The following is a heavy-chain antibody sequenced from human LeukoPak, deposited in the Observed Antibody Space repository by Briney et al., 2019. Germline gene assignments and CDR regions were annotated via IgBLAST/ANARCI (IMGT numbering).Heavy chain of an antibody. CDR3: ARQPRDGDYAGNWFDP. Sequence: GESLKISCKGSGYSFTSYWIGWVRQMPGKGLEWMGIIYPGDSDTRYSPSFQGQVTISADKSISTAYLQWSSLKASDTAMYYCARQPRDGDYAGNWFDPWGQGTLVTVSS. J-gene: IGHJ5*02. CDR2: IYPGDSDT. V-gene: IGHV5-51*01. CDR1: GYSFTSYW. D-gene: IGHD4-17*01.